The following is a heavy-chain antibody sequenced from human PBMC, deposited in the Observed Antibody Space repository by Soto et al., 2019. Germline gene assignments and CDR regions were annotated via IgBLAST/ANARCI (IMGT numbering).Heavy chain of an antibody. V-gene: IGHV3-64*01. Sequence: EVQLVESGGGLVQPGGSLRLSCGASGFTFSSYAMHWVRQDPGKGLEYVSAISSNGGSTYYANSVKGRFTISRDNSKNTLYLQMGSLRAEDMAVYYCATGGPSYYDFWSGYYEGGDYWGQGTLVTVSS. CDR1: GFTFSSYA. J-gene: IGHJ4*02. CDR2: ISSNGGST. CDR3: ATGGPSYYDFWSGYYEGGDY. D-gene: IGHD3-3*01.